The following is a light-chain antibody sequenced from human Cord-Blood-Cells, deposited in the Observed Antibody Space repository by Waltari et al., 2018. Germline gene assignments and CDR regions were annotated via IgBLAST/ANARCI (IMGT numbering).Light chain of an antibody. CDR2: EAS. J-gene: IGKJ5*01. Sequence: EIVLTQSPATLSLSPGERATLSCRASQSVSSYLAWYQQKPGQAPRLLIYEASNRATGIPARCSGSGSGTDFTLTISSLEPEDFAVYYCQQRSNWPPTFGQGTRLEIK. CDR3: QQRSNWPPT. V-gene: IGKV3-11*01. CDR1: QSVSSY.